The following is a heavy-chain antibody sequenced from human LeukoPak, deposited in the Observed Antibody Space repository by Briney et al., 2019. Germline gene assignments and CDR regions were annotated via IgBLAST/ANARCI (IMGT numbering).Heavy chain of an antibody. J-gene: IGHJ4*02. V-gene: IGHV3-33*01. Sequence: GGSLRLSCAASRFTFTDYGMHWVRQPPGKGLEWVALIWYDGSGKYYADSVKGRFTISRDNSKNTLYLQMNSLRAEDTAVYYCARDRGYGYLFDYWGQGTLVTVSS. CDR2: IWYDGSGK. CDR3: ARDRGYGYLFDY. CDR1: RFTFTDYG. D-gene: IGHD5-18*01.